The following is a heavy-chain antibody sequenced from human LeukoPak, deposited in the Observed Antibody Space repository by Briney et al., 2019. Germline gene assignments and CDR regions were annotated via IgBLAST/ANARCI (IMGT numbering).Heavy chain of an antibody. CDR2: ISSSGSTI. Sequence: GGSLRLSCAASGFTFSSYEMNWVRQAPEKGLEWVSYISSSGSTIYYIDSVRGRFIISRDNAKNSLYLQMNSLRAEDTAVYYCARENGGYDKGDCYDHWGQGTLVTVSS. CDR3: ARENGGYDKGDCYDH. D-gene: IGHD5-12*01. V-gene: IGHV3-48*03. J-gene: IGHJ4*02. CDR1: GFTFSSYE.